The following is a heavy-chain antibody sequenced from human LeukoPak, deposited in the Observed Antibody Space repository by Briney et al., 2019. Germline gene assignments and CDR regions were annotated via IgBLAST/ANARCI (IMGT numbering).Heavy chain of an antibody. CDR2: IYPGDSDT. V-gene: IGHV5-51*01. D-gene: IGHD3-10*01. CDR3: ARCMNWYGVRSSPDY. CDR1: GYGFTTYW. Sequence: HGESLKISCKGSGYGFTTYWIGWVRQMPGKGLEWLGIIYPGDSDTRYSPSFQGQVTISADKSISTAYLQWSSLKASDSAMYYCARCMNWYGVRSSPDYWGQGTLVTVSS. J-gene: IGHJ4*02.